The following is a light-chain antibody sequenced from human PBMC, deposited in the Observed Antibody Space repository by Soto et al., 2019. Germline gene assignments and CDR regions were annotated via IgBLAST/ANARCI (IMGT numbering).Light chain of an antibody. V-gene: IGLV1-40*01. CDR2: GNI. J-gene: IGLJ1*01. CDR3: QSYDSSLSGSGV. CDR1: SSNIGAGYD. Sequence: QSVLTQPPSVSGAPGQRVTISCTGSSSNIGAGYDVHWYQQLPGTAPKLLIFGNINRPSGVPDRFSGSKSGTSASLAITGLQAEDEADYYCQSYDSSLSGSGVFGTGTKLTVL.